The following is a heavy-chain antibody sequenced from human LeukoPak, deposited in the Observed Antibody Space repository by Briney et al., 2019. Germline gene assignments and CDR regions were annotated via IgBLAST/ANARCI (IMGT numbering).Heavy chain of an antibody. Sequence: GGSLRLSCAASGFTFSSYAMSWVRQAPGKGLEWVSAISGSGGSTYYADSVKGRFTISRDISKNTLYLQMNSLRAEDTAVYYCARDSGSYSYYYYYYYMDVWGKGTTVTISS. V-gene: IGHV3-23*01. CDR2: ISGSGGST. CDR1: GFTFSSYA. D-gene: IGHD1-26*01. J-gene: IGHJ6*03. CDR3: ARDSGSYSYYYYYYYMDV.